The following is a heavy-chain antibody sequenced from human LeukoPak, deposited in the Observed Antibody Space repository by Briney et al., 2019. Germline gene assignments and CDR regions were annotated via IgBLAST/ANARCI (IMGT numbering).Heavy chain of an antibody. CDR1: GFTLSSYS. CDR2: ISSSSSYI. D-gene: IGHD3-10*01. Sequence: PGGSLRLSCVASGFTLSSYSMNWVRQAPGKGLEWVSSISSSSSYIYYADSVKGRFTISRDNAKNSLYLQMNSLRAEDTAVYYCARRSYGSGSSYYYYYMDVWGKGTTVTVSS. CDR3: ARRSYGSGSSYYYYYMDV. J-gene: IGHJ6*03. V-gene: IGHV3-21*01.